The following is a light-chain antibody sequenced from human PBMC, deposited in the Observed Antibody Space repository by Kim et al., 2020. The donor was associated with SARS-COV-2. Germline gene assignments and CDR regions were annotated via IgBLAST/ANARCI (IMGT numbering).Light chain of an antibody. CDR1: TGVVTSDHW. J-gene: IGLJ2*01. CDR3: LVFFSGVGV. CDR2: DTT. V-gene: IGLV7-46*01. Sequence: QAVVTQEPSLTVSPGGTVTLTCGPSTGVVTSDHWPYWFQQRPGQAPKALIYDTTNKHSWTPARFSGSLLGGKAALTLSGAQPEDEADYYCLVFFSGVGVFGGGTQLTVL.